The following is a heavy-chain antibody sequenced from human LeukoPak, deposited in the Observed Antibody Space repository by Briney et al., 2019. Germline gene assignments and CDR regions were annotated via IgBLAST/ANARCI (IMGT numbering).Heavy chain of an antibody. CDR1: GFTFSSYG. CDR3: ARGRLRGVTPAGFDY. CDR2: IWYDGSNT. V-gene: IGHV3-33*01. Sequence: GGSLRLSCAASGFTFSSYGMHWVRQAPGKGLEWVAVIWYDGSNTYYADSVKGRFTISRDNSKNTLYLQMNSLRAEDTAVYYCARGRLRGVTPAGFDYWGQGTLVTVSS. D-gene: IGHD4-23*01. J-gene: IGHJ4*02.